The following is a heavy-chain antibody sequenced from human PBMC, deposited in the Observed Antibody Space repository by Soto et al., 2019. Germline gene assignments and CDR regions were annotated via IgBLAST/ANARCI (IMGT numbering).Heavy chain of an antibody. CDR1: GYTFTSYY. CDR3: AILGPPEAAAAGY. D-gene: IGHD6-13*01. CDR2: INPSGGST. Sequence: AASAKVSCKASGYTFTSYYMHWVRQAPGQGLEWMGIINPSGGSTSYAQKFQGRVTMTRDTSTSTVYMELSSLRSEDTAVYYCAILGPPEAAAAGYWGQGTLVTVSS. J-gene: IGHJ4*02. V-gene: IGHV1-46*03.